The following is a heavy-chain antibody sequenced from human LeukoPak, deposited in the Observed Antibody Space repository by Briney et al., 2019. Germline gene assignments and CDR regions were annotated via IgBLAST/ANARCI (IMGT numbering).Heavy chain of an antibody. J-gene: IGHJ4*02. D-gene: IGHD3-16*01. V-gene: IGHV3-64*01. CDR3: AREATTKTGRVYYFDY. CDR1: GFTFGIYA. CDR2: ISSNGYST. Sequence: GGSLRLSCEPSGFTFGIYAMHWVRQALGKGLEYISGISSNGYSTYYANSVKGRFTISRDNSKNTLYLQMGSLRDEDMAVFYCAREATTKTGRVYYFDYWGQGTLVTVSS.